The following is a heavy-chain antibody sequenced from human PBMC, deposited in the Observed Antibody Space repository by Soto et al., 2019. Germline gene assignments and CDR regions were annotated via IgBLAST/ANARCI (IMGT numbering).Heavy chain of an antibody. CDR2: IDTSGHST. CDR1: GFVFTNFW. D-gene: IGHD6-13*01. J-gene: IGHJ4*02. V-gene: IGHV3-74*01. Sequence: PGGSLRLSCEASGFVFTNFWRHWVRHVPGKGLVWVARIDTSGHSTNYAESVKGRFTISRDNAKNTVSLQMNSLRVEDTGVYYCAKDSWYFDLWSQGSQVTVCS. CDR3: AKDSWYFDL.